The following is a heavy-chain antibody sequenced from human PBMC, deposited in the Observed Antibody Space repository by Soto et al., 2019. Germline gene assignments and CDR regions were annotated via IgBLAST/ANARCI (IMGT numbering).Heavy chain of an antibody. V-gene: IGHV4-30-4*01. Sequence: SETLSLTCTVSGGSITSGDYYWSWIRQPPGKGLEWIAYIFYSGSTYYNPSLKSRVSLSVDTSKNQFSLKLNSVTVADTAVYYCARVRSWWLDSWGPGTLVT. CDR1: GGSITSGDYY. J-gene: IGHJ5*01. CDR3: ARVRSWWLDS. CDR2: IFYSGST.